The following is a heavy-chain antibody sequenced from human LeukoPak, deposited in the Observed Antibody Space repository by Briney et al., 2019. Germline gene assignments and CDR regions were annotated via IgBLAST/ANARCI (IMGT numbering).Heavy chain of an antibody. Sequence: GGSLRLSCTVSGFTVSSNSMNWVRQAPGKGLEWVSSISSLSNYIYYADSVKGRFTISRDNAKNSLYLQMNSLRAEDTALYYCARGVENSGFDYWGQGTLVIVSS. CDR3: ARGVENSGFDY. V-gene: IGHV3-21*01. D-gene: IGHD6-19*01. CDR2: ISSLSNYI. J-gene: IGHJ4*02. CDR1: GFTVSSNS.